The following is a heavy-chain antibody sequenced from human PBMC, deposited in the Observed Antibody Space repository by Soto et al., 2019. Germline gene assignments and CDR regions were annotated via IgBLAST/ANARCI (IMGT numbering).Heavy chain of an antibody. J-gene: IGHJ4*02. Sequence: SETLSLTCTVSGCSISSSSYYWGWIRQPPGKGLEWIGSIYYSGSTYYNPSLKSRVTISVDTSKNQFSLKLSSVTAADTAVYYCAAWDDPLPPSGFDYWGQGTLVTVSS. CDR2: IYYSGST. CDR1: GCSISSSSYY. V-gene: IGHV4-39*01. CDR3: AAWDDPLPPSGFDY. D-gene: IGHD3-10*01.